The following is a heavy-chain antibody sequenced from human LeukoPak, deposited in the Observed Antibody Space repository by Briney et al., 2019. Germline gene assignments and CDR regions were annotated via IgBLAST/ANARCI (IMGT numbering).Heavy chain of an antibody. CDR1: GGSVSRSYY. J-gene: IGHJ4*02. D-gene: IGHD1-1*01. CDR3: ARDGPWKSDV. CDR2: ICSGGNT. V-gene: IGHV4-39*02. Sequence: SETLSLTCTVSGGSVSRSYYWGWLRQPPGKGLEWIGSICSGGNTCYNPSLQSRVTISADSSKNHFFLQLTSATAADTAVYFCARDGPWKSDVWGRGTLVTVS.